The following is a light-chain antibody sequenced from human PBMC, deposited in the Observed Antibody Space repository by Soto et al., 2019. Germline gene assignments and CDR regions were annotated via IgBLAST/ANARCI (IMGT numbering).Light chain of an antibody. CDR2: SAS. CDR1: QNLGTLY. CDR3: QQYAGSPRT. J-gene: IGKJ1*01. V-gene: IGKV3-20*01. Sequence: DIVLKNSPGTLSLSPGERVTLSCRASQNLGTLYLAWFQQKSGQAPRLLIYSASRRATGIPDRFTGSGSGTDFTLTINRVEPEDFAVYFCQQYAGSPRTFGQGTKVDIK.